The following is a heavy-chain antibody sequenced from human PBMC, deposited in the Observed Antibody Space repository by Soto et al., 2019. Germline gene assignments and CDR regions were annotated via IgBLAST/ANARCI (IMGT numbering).Heavy chain of an antibody. D-gene: IGHD2-2*01. J-gene: IGHJ6*02. V-gene: IGHV4-4*02. CDR1: GDSINNTYW. CDR3: ARAVYCTTANCWDSFHYYHIDV. CDR2: SFHNGGK. Sequence: SETLSLTCFVSGDSINNTYWWRWVRQAPGEGLEGIGESFHNGGKSYMPSLRGRITLSMDASKNQYSLKLTSVTAADTAVDYCARAVYCTTANCWDSFHYYHIDVWGQGTAVTVSS.